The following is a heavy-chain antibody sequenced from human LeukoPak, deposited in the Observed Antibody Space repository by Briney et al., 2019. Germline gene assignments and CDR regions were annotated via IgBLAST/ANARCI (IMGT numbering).Heavy chain of an antibody. CDR3: ARGDGDYAGGYFDL. CDR2: IWYDGNNK. Sequence: SGRSLRLSCAASGFTFSSYGMHSVRQAPRKRLHRVAVIWYDGNNKYYADSVKGRFTISRDNSKNTLYLQMNSLRAEDTAVYYCARGDGDYAGGYFDLWGRGTLVTVSS. J-gene: IGHJ2*01. V-gene: IGHV3-33*01. CDR1: GFTFSSYG. D-gene: IGHD4-17*01.